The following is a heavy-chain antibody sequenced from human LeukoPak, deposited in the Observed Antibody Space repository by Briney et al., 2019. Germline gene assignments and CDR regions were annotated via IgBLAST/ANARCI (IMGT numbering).Heavy chain of an antibody. V-gene: IGHV4-34*01. Sequence: SETLSLTCAVYGRSFSGYYWSWIRQPPGKGLEWIGEINHSGSTNYNPSLKSRVTISVDTSKNQFSLKLSSVTAADTAVYYCARGRITMVRGPLGPWFDPWGQGTLVTVSS. D-gene: IGHD3-10*01. J-gene: IGHJ5*02. CDR2: INHSGST. CDR1: GRSFSGYY. CDR3: ARGRITMVRGPLGPWFDP.